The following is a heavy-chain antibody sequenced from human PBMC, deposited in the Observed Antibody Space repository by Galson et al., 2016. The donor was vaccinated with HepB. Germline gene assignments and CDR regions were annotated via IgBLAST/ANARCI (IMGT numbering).Heavy chain of an antibody. J-gene: IGHJ4*02. Sequence: SLRLSCAASGFTFNFNIYTMDWVRQAPGKGLEWVSLLGHDEAYKDYAESVKGRFTSSRDNSKNTLYLDMHSLRVEDTAIYYCGRDRDSRYQDYWGQGTLVTVSS. V-gene: IGHV3-33*08. CDR2: LGHDEAYK. CDR1: GFTFNFNIYT. CDR3: GRDRDSRYQDY. D-gene: IGHD6-25*01.